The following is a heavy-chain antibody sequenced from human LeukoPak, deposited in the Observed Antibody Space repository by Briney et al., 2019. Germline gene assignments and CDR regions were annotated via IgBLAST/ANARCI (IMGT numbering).Heavy chain of an antibody. J-gene: IGHJ4*02. CDR3: ARDFRWLQTFDY. D-gene: IGHD5-24*01. CDR1: GFTFSRYA. V-gene: IGHV3-30-3*01. Sequence: GGSLRLSCAASGFTFSRYALHWVRQAPGKGLEWVAIISYDGTDKEYADSVKGRFTISRDNSKNTMFLQMFSLGVEDTAVYYCARDFRWLQTFDYWGLGTVVTASS. CDR2: ISYDGTDK.